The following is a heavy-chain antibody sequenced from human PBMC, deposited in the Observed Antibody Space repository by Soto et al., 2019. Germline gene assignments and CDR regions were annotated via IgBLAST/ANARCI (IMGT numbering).Heavy chain of an antibody. CDR1: GGSISSSSYY. Sequence: PSETLSLTCTVSGGSISSSSYYWGWIRQPPGKGLEWIGSIYYSGSTYYNPSLKSRVTISVDTSKNQFSLRLSSVTAADTAVYYCARPIPVPGYSSGSDAFDIWGQGTMVTVSS. D-gene: IGHD6-19*01. CDR2: IYYSGST. CDR3: ARPIPVPGYSSGSDAFDI. V-gene: IGHV4-39*01. J-gene: IGHJ3*02.